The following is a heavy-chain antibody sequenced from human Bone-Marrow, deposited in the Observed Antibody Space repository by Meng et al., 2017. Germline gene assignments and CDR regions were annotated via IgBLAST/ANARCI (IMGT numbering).Heavy chain of an antibody. V-gene: IGHV4-34*01. CDR2: INHSGST. Sequence: QVRLQQWGAGLLKPSEPLSLTCVVSGGSFSDYYWSWIRQPPGKGLEWIGEINHSGSTNYNPSLESRATISVDTSQNNLSLKLSSVTAADSAVYYCARGPTTMAHDFDYWGQGTLVTVSS. CDR1: GGSFSDYY. D-gene: IGHD4-11*01. CDR3: ARGPTTMAHDFDY. J-gene: IGHJ4*02.